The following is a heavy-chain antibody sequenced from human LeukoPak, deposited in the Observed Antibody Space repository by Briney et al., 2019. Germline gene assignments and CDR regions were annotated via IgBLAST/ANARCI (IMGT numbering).Heavy chain of an antibody. CDR3: ARWEWELRYYFDY. V-gene: IGHV1-2*02. J-gene: IGHJ4*02. CDR2: INPNSGGT. D-gene: IGHD1-26*01. CDR1: GYRFTGYY. Sequence: ASVKVSCKASGYRFTGYYMHWVRQAPGQGLEWMGWINPNSGGTNYAQKFQGRVTMTRDTSISTAYMDLSSLRSDDTAVYYCARWEWELRYYFDYWGQGTLVTVSS.